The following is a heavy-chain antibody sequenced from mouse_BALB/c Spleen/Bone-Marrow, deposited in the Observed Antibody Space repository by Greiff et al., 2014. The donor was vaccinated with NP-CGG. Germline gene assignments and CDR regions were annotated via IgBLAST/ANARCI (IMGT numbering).Heavy chain of an antibody. Sequence: EVKLMESGAELVKPGASVKLSCTASGFNIKDTYMHGVKQRPEQGLEWIGRIDPANGNTKYDPKFQGKATITADTSSNTAYLQLSSLTSEDTAVYYCARNGNYGAWFAYWGQGTLVTVSA. CDR3: ARNGNYGAWFAY. CDR1: GFNIKDTY. V-gene: IGHV14-3*02. J-gene: IGHJ3*01. CDR2: IDPANGNT. D-gene: IGHD2-1*01.